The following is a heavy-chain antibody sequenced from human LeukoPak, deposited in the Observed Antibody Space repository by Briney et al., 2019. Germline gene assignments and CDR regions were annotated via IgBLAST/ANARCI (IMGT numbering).Heavy chain of an antibody. CDR3: ARDRRGVASATSDSYYFDY. CDR1: GFTFSSYW. Sequence: GGSLRLSCAASGFTFSSYWMHWVRQAPGKGLVWVSRINSNGSSTFYADSVKGRFTVSRDISMNTLHLQMNSLRGEDTAVYYCARDRRGVASATSDSYYFDYWGQGTLVTVSS. J-gene: IGHJ4*02. V-gene: IGHV3-74*01. CDR2: INSNGSST. D-gene: IGHD2-15*01.